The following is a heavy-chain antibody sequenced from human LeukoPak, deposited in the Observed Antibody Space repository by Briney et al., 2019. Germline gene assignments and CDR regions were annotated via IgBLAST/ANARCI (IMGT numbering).Heavy chain of an antibody. CDR3: AREWGIQLWLSPMDV. J-gene: IGHJ6*04. V-gene: IGHV3-64*01. Sequence: GGSLRLSCAASGFTFSSYAMHWVRQAPGKGLEYVSAISSNGGSTYYANSVKGRFTVSRDNSKNTLYLQVGSLRAEDMAVYYCAREWGIQLWLSPMDVWGKGTTVTVSS. D-gene: IGHD5-18*01. CDR1: GFTFSSYA. CDR2: ISSNGGST.